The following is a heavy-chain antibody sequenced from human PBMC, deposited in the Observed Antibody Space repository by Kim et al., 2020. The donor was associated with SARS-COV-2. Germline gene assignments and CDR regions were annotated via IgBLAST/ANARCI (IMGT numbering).Heavy chain of an antibody. J-gene: IGHJ6*02. D-gene: IGHD3-9*01. CDR3: ARDGTDILTGYYYYYGMDV. V-gene: IGHV1-3*01. CDR2: INAGNGNT. Sequence: ASVKVSCKASGYTFTSYAMHWVRQAPGQRLEWMGWINAGNGNTKYSQKFQGRVTITRDTSASTAYMELSSLRSEDTAVYYCARDGTDILTGYYYYYGMDVWGQGTTVTVSS. CDR1: GYTFTSYA.